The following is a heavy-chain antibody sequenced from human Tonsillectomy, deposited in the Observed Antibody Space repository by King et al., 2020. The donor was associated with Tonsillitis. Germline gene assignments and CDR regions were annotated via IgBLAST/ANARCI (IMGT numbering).Heavy chain of an antibody. Sequence: VQLVESGGGLVQPGWSLRLSCAASGFTFSSYCMSWVRKAPGKGLECVANLKQDGSEKYYVDSVKGRFTISRDNAKNSLYLQMNSLRAEDTAVYYCASLRSGSFDYWGQGTLVTVSS. CDR3: ASLRSGSFDY. D-gene: IGHD6-19*01. J-gene: IGHJ4*02. CDR1: GFTFSSYC. V-gene: IGHV3-7*01. CDR2: LKQDGSEK.